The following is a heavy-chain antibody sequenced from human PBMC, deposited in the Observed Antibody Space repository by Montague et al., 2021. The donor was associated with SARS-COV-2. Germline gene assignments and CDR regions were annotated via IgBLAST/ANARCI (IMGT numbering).Heavy chain of an antibody. D-gene: IGHD3-3*01. CDR2: IYYSGST. CDR3: ARDVRYYDFWSGRAQTSPDY. Sequence: SETLSLTCTVSGGSISSYYWSWIRQPPGKGLEWIGYIYYSGSTNYNPSLMSRVTISVDTSKNQFSLKLSSVTAADTAVYYCARDVRYYDFWSGRAQTSPDYWGQGTLVTVSS. J-gene: IGHJ4*02. V-gene: IGHV4-59*12. CDR1: GGSISSYY.